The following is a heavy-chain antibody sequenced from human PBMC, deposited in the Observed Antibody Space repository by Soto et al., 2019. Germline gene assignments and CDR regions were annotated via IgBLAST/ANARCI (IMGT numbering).Heavy chain of an antibody. D-gene: IGHD1-26*01. V-gene: IGHV1-2*02. J-gene: IGHJ4*02. CDR2: INPNSGGT. CDR3: ARCPSGMFDY. CDR1: GYTFTANY. Sequence: QVQLVQSGAEVKKPGASVKVSCKASGYTFTANYVHWVRQAPGQGLEWMGWINPNSGGTNYAQKFQGRVTLTGDTSISTAFLELSGLRSDDTAVYYCARCPSGMFDYWGQGTLVTVSS.